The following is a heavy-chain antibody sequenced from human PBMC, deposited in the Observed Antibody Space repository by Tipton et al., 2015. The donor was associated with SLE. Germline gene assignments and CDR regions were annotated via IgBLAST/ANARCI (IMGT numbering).Heavy chain of an antibody. CDR1: GGSFSGYY. V-gene: IGHV4-34*01. D-gene: IGHD3-3*01. CDR2: INHSGNT. J-gene: IGHJ4*02. Sequence: LRLSCAVYGGSFSGYYWTWIRQPPGKGLEWIGEINHSGNTNYSPSLKSRVIMSVDTSKNQFSLRLDSLTAAETAIYYCVRSSGYYIDFWGQGTLVTVSS. CDR3: VRSSGYYIDF.